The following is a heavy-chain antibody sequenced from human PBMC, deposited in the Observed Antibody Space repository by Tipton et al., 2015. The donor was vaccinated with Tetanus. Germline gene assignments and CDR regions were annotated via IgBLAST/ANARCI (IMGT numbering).Heavy chain of an antibody. V-gene: IGHV3-7*01. J-gene: IGHJ4*01. CDR1: GFNFSSYW. D-gene: IGHD2-8*01. Sequence: SLRLSCAASGFNFSSYWMSWVRQAPGKGLEWVANIKQDGSEKYYVDSVKGRFTISRDNAKNSLYLQMNSLRAEDTAVYHCARNHKVYNDFRGHGTLVTVSS. CDR3: ARNHKVYNDF. CDR2: IKQDGSEK.